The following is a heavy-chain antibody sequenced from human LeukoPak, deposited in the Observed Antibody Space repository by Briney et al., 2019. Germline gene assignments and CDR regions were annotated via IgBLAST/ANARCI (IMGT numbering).Heavy chain of an antibody. CDR1: GYTFTGYY. D-gene: IGHD2-21*01. CDR3: ARVKPSGPKNAFDI. V-gene: IGHV1-2*02. J-gene: IGHJ3*02. CDR2: INPNSGGT. Sequence: ASVKVSCKASGYTFTGYYMRWVRQAPGQGLEWMGWINPNSGGTNYAQKFQGRVTMTRDTSISTAYMELSRLRSDDTAAYYCARVKPSGPKNAFDIWGQGTMVTVSS.